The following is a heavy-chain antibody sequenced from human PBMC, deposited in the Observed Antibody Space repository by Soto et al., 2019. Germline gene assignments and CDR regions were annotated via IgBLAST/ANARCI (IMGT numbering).Heavy chain of an antibody. CDR1: GGSLSGYY. CDR2: INHSGST. J-gene: IGHJ5*02. V-gene: IGHV4-34*01. D-gene: IGHD3-16*01. CDR3: ARARQYYDCELDP. Sequence: SETLSLTCAVYGGSLSGYYWSWIRQPPGKGLEWIGEINHSGSTNYNPSLKSRVTISVDTSKNQFSLKLSSVTAADTAIYYCARARQYYDCELDPWGQGTLVTVSS.